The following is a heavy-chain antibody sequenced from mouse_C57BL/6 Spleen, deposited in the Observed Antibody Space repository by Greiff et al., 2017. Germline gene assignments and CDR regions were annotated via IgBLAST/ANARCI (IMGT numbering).Heavy chain of an antibody. J-gene: IGHJ2*01. CDR1: GYTFTDYY. CDR2: IYPGSGNT. V-gene: IGHV1-76*01. Sequence: VQLQQSGAELVRPGASVKLSCKASGYTFTDYYINWVKQRPGQGLEWIARIYPGSGNTYYNEKFKGKATLTAEKSSSTAYMQLSSLTSEDSAVYFWAREEVTTVVGVDYWGQGTTLTVSS. D-gene: IGHD1-1*01. CDR3: AREEVTTVVGVDY.